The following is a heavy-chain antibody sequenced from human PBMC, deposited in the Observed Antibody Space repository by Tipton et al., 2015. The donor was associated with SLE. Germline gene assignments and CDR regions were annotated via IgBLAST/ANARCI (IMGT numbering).Heavy chain of an antibody. CDR1: GGSFSGYY. CDR3: ARERIEEYGGKENWIDP. V-gene: IGHV4-34*01. D-gene: IGHD4/OR15-4a*01. Sequence: TLSLTCAVYGGSFSGYYWSWLRQSPGKGLEWIGEINHSGSTNYNPSLKSRVTISADRPNNQFSLNLSSVTAADAAVYYCARERIEEYGGKENWIDPWGQGSLVTVSS. CDR2: INHSGST. J-gene: IGHJ5*02.